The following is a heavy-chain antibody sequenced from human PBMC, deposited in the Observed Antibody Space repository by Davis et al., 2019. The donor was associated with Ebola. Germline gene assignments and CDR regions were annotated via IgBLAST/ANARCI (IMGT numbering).Heavy chain of an antibody. CDR2: IYPGDSDT. CDR3: ARTDRVYYYGMDV. V-gene: IGHV5-51*01. Sequence: GESLKISCKGSGYSFTSYWTGWVRQMPGKGLEWMGIIYPGDSDTRYSPSFQGQVTISADKSISTAYLQWSSLKASDTAMYYCARTDRVYYYGMDVWGQGTTVTVSS. J-gene: IGHJ6*02. CDR1: GYSFTSYW.